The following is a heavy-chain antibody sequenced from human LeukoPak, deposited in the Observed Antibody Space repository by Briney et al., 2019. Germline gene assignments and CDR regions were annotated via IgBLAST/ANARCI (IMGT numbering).Heavy chain of an antibody. J-gene: IGHJ1*01. CDR3: ARDQTYYVSSGYYYVTYLQH. Sequence: SETLSLTCTVSGASISSSYCTWIRQPAGEGLEWIGRMSSGGSTTYNPSFKSRVTMSLDTSKKQFSLNLTSVTAADTAVYYCARDQTYYVSSGYYYVTYLQHWGQGILVTVSS. CDR1: GASISSSY. D-gene: IGHD3-22*01. CDR2: MSSGGST. V-gene: IGHV4-4*07.